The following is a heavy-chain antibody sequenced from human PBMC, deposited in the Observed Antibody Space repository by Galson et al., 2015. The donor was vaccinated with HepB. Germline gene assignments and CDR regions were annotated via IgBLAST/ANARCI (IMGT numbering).Heavy chain of an antibody. D-gene: IGHD2-2*01. CDR1: GFTFSSYS. V-gene: IGHV3-21*01. Sequence: SLRLSCAASGFTFSSYSMNWVRQAPGKGLEWVSSISSSSSYIYYADSVKGRFTISRDNAKNSLYLQMNSLRAEDTAVYYCARDGAPAATLYYFDYWGQGTLVTVSS. J-gene: IGHJ4*02. CDR2: ISSSSSYI. CDR3: ARDGAPAATLYYFDY.